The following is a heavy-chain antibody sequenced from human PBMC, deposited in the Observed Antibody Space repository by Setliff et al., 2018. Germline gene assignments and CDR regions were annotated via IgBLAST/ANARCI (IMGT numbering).Heavy chain of an antibody. J-gene: IGHJ5*02. V-gene: IGHV3-21*01. D-gene: IGHD2-15*01. CDR2: ISSSSSYI. CDR1: GFTFSSYS. Sequence: SLRLSCAASGFTFSSYSMNRVRQAPGKGLEWVSSISSSSSYIYYADSVKGRFTISRDNAKNSLYLQMNSLRAEDTAVYYCARESVAATYNWFDPWGQGTLVTVSS. CDR3: ARESVAATYNWFDP.